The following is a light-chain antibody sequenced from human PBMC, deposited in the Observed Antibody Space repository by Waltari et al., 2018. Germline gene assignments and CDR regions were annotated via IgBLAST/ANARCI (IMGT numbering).Light chain of an antibody. CDR3: NSYAGSNSWV. CDR2: DVS. CDR1: SSDLGFYNY. V-gene: IGLV2-14*03. Sequence: QSALTQPASVSGSPGQSLTLSCTGTSSDLGFYNYVSWYQQHPGKAPKLMIYDVSERPSGVSNRFSGSKSGNTASLTISGLQAEDEADYYCNSYAGSNSWVFGGGTKLTVL. J-gene: IGLJ3*02.